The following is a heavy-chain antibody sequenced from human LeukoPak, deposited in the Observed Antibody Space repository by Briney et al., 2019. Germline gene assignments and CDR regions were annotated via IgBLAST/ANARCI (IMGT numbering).Heavy chain of an antibody. CDR1: GFTFSSYG. CDR3: ARLRYDSSGRFFDN. Sequence: PGGSLRLSCSASGFTFSSYGMHWVRQAPGKGLEYVSAISSNGGSTYYADSVKGRFTISRDNSKNTLYLQMSSLRAGDTAVYYCARLRYDSSGRFFDNWGQGTLVTVSS. D-gene: IGHD3-22*01. CDR2: ISSNGGST. V-gene: IGHV3-64D*09. J-gene: IGHJ4*02.